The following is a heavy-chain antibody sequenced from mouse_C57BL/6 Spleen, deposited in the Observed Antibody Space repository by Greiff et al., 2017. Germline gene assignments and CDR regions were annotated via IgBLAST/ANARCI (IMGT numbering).Heavy chain of an antibody. D-gene: IGHD1-1*01. CDR3: ARKSLITTVVGGAMDY. CDR2: IHPNSGST. J-gene: IGHJ4*01. CDR1: GYTFTSYW. Sequence: QVQLKQPGAELVKPGASVKLSCKASGYTFTSYWMHWVKQRPGQGLEWIGMIHPNSGSTNYNEKFKSKATLTVDKSSSTAYMQLSSLTSEDSAVYYCARKSLITTVVGGAMDYWGQGTSVTVSS. V-gene: IGHV1-64*01.